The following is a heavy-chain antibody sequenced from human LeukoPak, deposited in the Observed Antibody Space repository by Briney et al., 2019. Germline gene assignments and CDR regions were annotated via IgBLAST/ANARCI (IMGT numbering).Heavy chain of an antibody. CDR2: ISSSGRTI. D-gene: IGHD3-10*01. CDR1: GFTLSSYE. CDR3: AKVVTAGEYYYYKDV. J-gene: IGHJ6*03. V-gene: IGHV3-48*03. Sequence: GGSLRLSCAASGFTLSSYEMHWVRQAPGKGLEWVSYISSSGRTIYYADSVKGRFTISRDNSKNSLYLQMNSLRTEDTALYYCAKVVTAGEYYYYKDVWGKGTTVTVSS.